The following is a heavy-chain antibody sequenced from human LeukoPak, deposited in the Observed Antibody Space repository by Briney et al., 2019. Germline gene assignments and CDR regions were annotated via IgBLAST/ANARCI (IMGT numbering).Heavy chain of an antibody. CDR3: ARGRRSKPPRGATLRDYYYMDV. V-gene: IGHV4-39*01. CDR2: IYYSGST. Sequence: ASETLSLTCTVSGGSISSSSYYWGWIRQPPGKGLEWIGSIYYSGSTYYNPSLKSRVTISVDTSKNQFSLKLSSVTAADTAVYYCARGRRSKPPRGATLRDYYYMDVWGKGTTVTVSS. J-gene: IGHJ6*03. CDR1: GGSISSSSYY. D-gene: IGHD1-26*01.